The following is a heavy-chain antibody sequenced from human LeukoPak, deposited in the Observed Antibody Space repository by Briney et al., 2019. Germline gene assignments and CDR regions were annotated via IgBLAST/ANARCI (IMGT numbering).Heavy chain of an antibody. J-gene: IGHJ6*02. CDR2: FFPGDSDT. V-gene: IGHV5-51*01. Sequence: GESLKISCKGSGYRFTSYWIGWVRQIPGKGLGWMGIFFPGDSDTRYSPSFQGQVTISADKSISPAYLQWSSLKASDTAMYYCARLGGGYDYEGSYYYGMDVWGQGTTVTVSS. D-gene: IGHD5-12*01. CDR1: GYRFTSYW. CDR3: ARLGGGYDYEGSYYYGMDV.